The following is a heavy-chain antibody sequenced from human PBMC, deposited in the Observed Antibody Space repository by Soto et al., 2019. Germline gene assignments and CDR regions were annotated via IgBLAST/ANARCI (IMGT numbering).Heavy chain of an antibody. J-gene: IGHJ4*02. CDR3: AKVETDARFLFDY. CDR1: GFTFDDYA. Sequence: EVQLVESGGGLVQPGRSLRLSCAASGFTFDDYAMHWVRQAPGKGLEWVSGISWDSGSTGYADSVKGRFTISRDNAKNSLYLQMNSLRVEDTAVYYCAKVETDARFLFDYWGQGTLVTVSS. D-gene: IGHD3-3*01. CDR2: ISWDSGST. V-gene: IGHV3-9*01.